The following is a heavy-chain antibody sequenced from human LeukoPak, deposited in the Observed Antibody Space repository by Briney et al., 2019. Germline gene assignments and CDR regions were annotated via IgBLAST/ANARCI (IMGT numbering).Heavy chain of an antibody. CDR3: ARDRRDGYTY. D-gene: IGHD5-24*01. J-gene: IGHJ4*02. Sequence: PGGSLRLSCAASGFTVSSNYMSWVRQAPGKGLEWVSVIFRNGNTYYADSVKGRVTISRDNSKNTVYLQMNSLRAEDTAVYYCARDRRDGYTYWGQGTLVTVSS. CDR2: IFRNGNT. V-gene: IGHV3-53*01. CDR1: GFTVSSNY.